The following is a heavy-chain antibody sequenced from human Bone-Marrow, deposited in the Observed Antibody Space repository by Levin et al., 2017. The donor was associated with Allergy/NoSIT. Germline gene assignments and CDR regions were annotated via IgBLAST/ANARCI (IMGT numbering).Heavy chain of an antibody. CDR1: GFTFSRYY. Sequence: GESLKISCAASGFTFSRYYMHWVRQAPGKGLVWVSRITLDVTDTYYADSVKGRFTISRDNAENTLFLQMNSLRAEDTGIYYCARGGCSRTSCLDYWGQGMLVTVSS. CDR3: ARGGCSRTSCLDY. J-gene: IGHJ4*02. D-gene: IGHD2-2*01. V-gene: IGHV3-74*01. CDR2: ITLDVTDT.